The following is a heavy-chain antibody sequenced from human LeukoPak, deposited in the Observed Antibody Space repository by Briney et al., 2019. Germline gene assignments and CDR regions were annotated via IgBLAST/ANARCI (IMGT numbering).Heavy chain of an antibody. Sequence: ASVKVSCKTSGYTFATYFMHWVRQAPGQGLEWMGYIKPNSGVTNYAQNFRGGVTMTWDTSISTAYIELSGLTSDDTAIYYCARPTYCGSNCYFNFDYWGQGTLVTVSS. D-gene: IGHD2-21*02. CDR3: ARPTYCGSNCYFNFDY. J-gene: IGHJ4*02. CDR1: GYTFATYF. V-gene: IGHV1-2*02. CDR2: IKPNSGVT.